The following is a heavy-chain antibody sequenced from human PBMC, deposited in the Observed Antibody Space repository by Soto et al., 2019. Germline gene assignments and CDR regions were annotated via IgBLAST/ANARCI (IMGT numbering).Heavy chain of an antibody. CDR3: ARLRCSGGDCYSTTDY. CDR1: GFIFSNYW. CDR2: ISRDGSST. J-gene: IGHJ4*02. V-gene: IGHV3-74*01. D-gene: IGHD2-15*01. Sequence: GGSLRLSCAAPGFIFSNYWMHWVRQAPGKGLVWVSRISRDGSSTNYADSVKGRFTISRDNAKNTLYLQMNSLRAEDTAVYFCARLRCSGGDCYSTTDYWGQGTLVTVSS.